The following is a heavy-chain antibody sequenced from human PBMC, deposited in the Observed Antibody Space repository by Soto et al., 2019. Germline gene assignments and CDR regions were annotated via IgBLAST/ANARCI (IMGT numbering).Heavy chain of an antibody. J-gene: IGHJ4*02. CDR3: ARDVATWRVTTEAPTDY. V-gene: IGHV1-18*04. Sequence: ASVKVSCKASGYTFTSYGISWVRQAPGQGLEWMGWISAYNGNTNYAQKLQGRVTMTTDTSTSTAYMELRSLRSDDTAVYYCARDVATWRVTTEAPTDYWGQGTLVTVSS. CDR1: GYTFTSYG. D-gene: IGHD4-17*01. CDR2: ISAYNGNT.